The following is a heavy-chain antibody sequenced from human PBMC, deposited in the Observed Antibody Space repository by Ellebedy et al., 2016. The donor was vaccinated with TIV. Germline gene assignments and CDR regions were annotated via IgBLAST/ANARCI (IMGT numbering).Heavy chain of an antibody. V-gene: IGHV4-61*01. CDR1: SGSVSSGTYY. Sequence: SETLSLTCTVSSGSVSSGTYYWSWIRQPPGKGLEWIGYIYYSGSTNYNPSLKGPVTISLDTSKNQFSLKLSSVTAADTAIYYCARGANLLDDWGQGTLVTVSS. CDR2: IYYSGST. D-gene: IGHD4/OR15-4a*01. J-gene: IGHJ4*02. CDR3: ARGANLLDD.